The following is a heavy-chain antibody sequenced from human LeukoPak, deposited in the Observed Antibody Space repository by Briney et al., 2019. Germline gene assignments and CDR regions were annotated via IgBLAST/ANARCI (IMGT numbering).Heavy chain of an antibody. V-gene: IGHV3-33*08. CDR2: IWYHGSNQ. Sequence: GGSLRLSCVVSGFTVSGNYMNWVRQAPGKGLEWAAVIWYHGSNQYYADSVKGRFTISRDTSKNTLYLQMNSLRAEDTAVYYCARAEGENWFDPWGQGTQVTVSS. D-gene: IGHD3-10*01. J-gene: IGHJ5*02. CDR3: ARAEGENWFDP. CDR1: GFTVSGNY.